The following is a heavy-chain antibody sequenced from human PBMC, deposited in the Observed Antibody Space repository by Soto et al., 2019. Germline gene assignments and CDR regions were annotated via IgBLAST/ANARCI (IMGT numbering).Heavy chain of an antibody. J-gene: IGHJ6*02. V-gene: IGHV3-23*01. CDR3: AKHKVLLWFGERQEYGMDV. D-gene: IGHD3-10*01. CDR1: GFTFSSYA. CDR2: ISGSGGST. Sequence: GGSLRLSCAASGFTFSSYAMSWVRQAPGKGLEWVSAISGSGGSTYYADSVKGRFTISRDNSKNTLYLQMNSLRAEDTAVYYCAKHKVLLWFGERQEYGMDVRGQGSTVTGSS.